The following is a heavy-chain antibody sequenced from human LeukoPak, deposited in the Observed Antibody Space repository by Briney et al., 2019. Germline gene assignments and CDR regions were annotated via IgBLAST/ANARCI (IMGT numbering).Heavy chain of an antibody. V-gene: IGHV3-21*01. CDR2: VSSSSSYI. D-gene: IGHD4-23*01. CDR3: ARTTVVTPNYFDY. J-gene: IGHJ4*02. Sequence: GGSLRLSCAASGFTFSSYSMNWVRQAPGKGLEWVSSVSSSSSYIYYADSVKGRFTISRDNAKNSLYLQMNSLRAEDTAVYYCARTTVVTPNYFDYWGQGTLVTVSS. CDR1: GFTFSSYS.